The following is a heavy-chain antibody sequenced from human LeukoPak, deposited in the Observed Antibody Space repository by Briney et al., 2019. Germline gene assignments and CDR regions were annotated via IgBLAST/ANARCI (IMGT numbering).Heavy chain of an antibody. J-gene: IGHJ5*02. CDR1: GYSFTSYW. CDR2: IFPRDSDT. V-gene: IGHV5-51*01. CDR3: ARAGRTSARWFDL. Sequence: GESLKISCKGSGYSFTSYWIGWVRQMPGKGLELMGIIFPRDSDTRYSPSFQGQVTISADKSINTAYLQWSSLKASDTAMYYCARAGRTSARWFDLWGQGTLVTVSS.